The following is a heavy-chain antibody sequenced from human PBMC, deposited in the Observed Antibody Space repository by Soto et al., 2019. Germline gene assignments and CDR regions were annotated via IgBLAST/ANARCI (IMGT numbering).Heavy chain of an antibody. CDR1: GGTFSSYT. CDR2: IIPILGIA. D-gene: IGHD4-4*01. J-gene: IGHJ5*02. CDR3: ARDVTESQPHNWFDP. V-gene: IGHV1-69*04. Sequence: SVKVSCKASGGTFSSYTISWVRQAPGQGLEWMGRIIPILGIANYAQKFQGRVTITADKSTSTAYMELSSLRSEDTAVYYCARDVTESQPHNWFDPWGQGTLVTVSS.